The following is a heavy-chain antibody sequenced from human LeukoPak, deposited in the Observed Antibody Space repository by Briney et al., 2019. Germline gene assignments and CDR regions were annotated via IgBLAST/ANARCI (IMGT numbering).Heavy chain of an antibody. J-gene: IGHJ4*02. V-gene: IGHV3-23*01. CDR2: ISGSGGST. CDR1: GFTFSSYG. D-gene: IGHD3-10*01. CDR3: AKHQYYYGSGPFDY. Sequence: PGGSLRLSCAASGFTFSSYGMSWVRQAPGKGLEWVSAISGSGGSTYYADSVKGRFTISGDNSKNTLYLQMNSLRAEDTAVYYCAKHQYYYGSGPFDYWGQGTLVTVSS.